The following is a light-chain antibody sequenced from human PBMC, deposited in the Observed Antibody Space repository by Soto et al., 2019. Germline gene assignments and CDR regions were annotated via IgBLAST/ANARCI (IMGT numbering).Light chain of an antibody. J-gene: IGKJ4*01. CDR1: QGISTC. CDR2: AAS. Sequence: IQPTHFPPSLSATVGNQDTITCRASQGISTCLDWHQHKPGKAPKLLIYAASSLQSGVPSRFSGSGSGTDFTLTISSLQPEDFASYYCQQSYSAPLIFGGGTKVDI. CDR3: QQSYSAPLI. V-gene: IGKV1-39*01.